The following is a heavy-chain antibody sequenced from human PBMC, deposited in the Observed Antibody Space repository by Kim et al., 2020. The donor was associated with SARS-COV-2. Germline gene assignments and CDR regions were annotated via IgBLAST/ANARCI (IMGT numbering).Heavy chain of an antibody. Sequence: GGSLRLSCAVSGFTFSSYAMSWVRQAPGKGLEWVSAISGSGGSTYYADSVKGRFTISRDNSKNTLYLQMNSLRAEDTAVYYCAKADGLGDSSGYYYYFDYWGQGTLVTVSS. J-gene: IGHJ4*02. CDR2: ISGSGGST. CDR3: AKADGLGDSSGYYYYFDY. CDR1: GFTFSSYA. V-gene: IGHV3-23*01. D-gene: IGHD3-22*01.